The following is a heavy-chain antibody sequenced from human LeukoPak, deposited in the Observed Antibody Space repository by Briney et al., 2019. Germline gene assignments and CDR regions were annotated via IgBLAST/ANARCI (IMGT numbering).Heavy chain of an antibody. D-gene: IGHD1-14*01. Sequence: SETLSLTCTVSGGSISSYYWSWIRQPPGKGLEWTGYIYYSGSTNYNPSLKSRVTISVDTSKNQFSLKLSSVTAADTAVYYCARLFDGIIDYWGQGTLVTVSS. V-gene: IGHV4-59*01. CDR3: ARLFDGIIDY. J-gene: IGHJ4*02. CDR1: GGSISSYY. CDR2: IYYSGST.